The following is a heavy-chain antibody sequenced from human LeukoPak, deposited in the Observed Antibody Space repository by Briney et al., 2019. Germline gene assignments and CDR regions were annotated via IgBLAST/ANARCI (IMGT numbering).Heavy chain of an antibody. J-gene: IGHJ3*02. D-gene: IGHD2/OR15-2a*01. Sequence: PSETLSLTCTVSGGSISSSSYYWGWIRQPPGKGLEWIGSIHYSGSTYYNPSLKSRVTISVDTSKNQFSLKLSSVTAADTAVYYCARQTRKEIGAFDIWGQGTMVTVSS. CDR1: GGSISSSSYY. V-gene: IGHV4-39*01. CDR2: IHYSGST. CDR3: ARQTRKEIGAFDI.